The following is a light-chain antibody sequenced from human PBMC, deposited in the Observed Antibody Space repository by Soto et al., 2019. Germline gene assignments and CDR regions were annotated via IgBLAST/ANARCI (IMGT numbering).Light chain of an antibody. J-gene: IGLJ2*01. Sequence: QSALTQPASVSGSPGQSITISCTGTSSDVGGYNYVSWYQKHPGKAPKLMIYDGSNRPSGVSNRCSGSKSGNTASLSISGVQAEDEADYYCSSYTSSISLVFGGGTKLTVL. V-gene: IGLV2-14*03. CDR3: SSYTSSISLV. CDR2: DGS. CDR1: SSDVGGYNY.